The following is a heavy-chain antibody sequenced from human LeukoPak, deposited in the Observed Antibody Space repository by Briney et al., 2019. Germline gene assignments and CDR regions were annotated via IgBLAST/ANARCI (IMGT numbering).Heavy chain of an antibody. CDR2: INPSGGTT. J-gene: IGHJ4*02. CDR1: GYTFTSHY. CDR3: ARDFIWFGELLGY. D-gene: IGHD3-10*01. V-gene: IGHV1-46*01. Sequence: ASVTVSCKASGYTFTSHYMHWVRQAPGQGLEWMGIINPSGGTTSYAQKLQGRVTMTRDMSTSTAYMELSRLRSDDTAVYYCARDFIWFGELLGYWGQGTLVTVSS.